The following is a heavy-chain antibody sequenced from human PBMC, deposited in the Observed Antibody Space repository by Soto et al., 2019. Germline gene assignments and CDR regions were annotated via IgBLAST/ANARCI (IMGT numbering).Heavy chain of an antibody. Sequence: SLRLSCAASVFTFSTYAMSWVRQAPGKGLEWVSAISGSGGSTYYADSVKGRFTISRDNSKNTLYLQMNSLRAEDTAVYYCAKCTSYYYDSSGYHYDYWGQGTLVTVSS. J-gene: IGHJ4*02. CDR2: ISGSGGST. V-gene: IGHV3-23*01. CDR3: AKCTSYYYDSSGYHYDY. D-gene: IGHD3-22*01. CDR1: VFTFSTYA.